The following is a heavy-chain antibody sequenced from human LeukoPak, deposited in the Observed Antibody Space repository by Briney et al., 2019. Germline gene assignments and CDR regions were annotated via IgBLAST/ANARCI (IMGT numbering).Heavy chain of an antibody. V-gene: IGHV4-59*01. CDR2: ISYTGST. J-gene: IGHJ5*02. CDR3: ARDDYRGVTNFDP. Sequence: SETLSLTCTVSGGSISPYFWSWIRQPPGKGLEWIGYISYTGSTNYHPSLKSRVTISVDTSKKQFSLQMTSVTAADTAVYYCARDDYRGVTNFDPWGQGTLVTVSS. D-gene: IGHD3-10*01. CDR1: GGSISPYF.